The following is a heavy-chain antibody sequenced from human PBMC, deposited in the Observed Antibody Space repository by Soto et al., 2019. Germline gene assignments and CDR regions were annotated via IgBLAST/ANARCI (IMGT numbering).Heavy chain of an antibody. CDR1: GGTFSTYP. D-gene: IGHD3-10*01. CDR2: IIPVLGTA. CDR3: ARSRGYYCSGSYFWFDY. V-gene: IGHV1-69*13. J-gene: IGHJ4*02. Sequence: ASLKVSCKASGGTFSTYPISWVRQAPGHGLEWMGGIIPVLGTANYAQRFQDRVTITADESTSTAYMDLSSLRSEDTAVYYCARSRGYYCSGSYFWFDYWGQGTLVTVSS.